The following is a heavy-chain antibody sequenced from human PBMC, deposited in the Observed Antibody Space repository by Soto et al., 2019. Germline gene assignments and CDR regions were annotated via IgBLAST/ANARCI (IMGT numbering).Heavy chain of an antibody. CDR2: IYTSGST. D-gene: IGHD2-2*01. CDR1: GGSISSCY. CDR3: ARWSGYCSSTSCPRYNWFDP. J-gene: IGHJ5*02. V-gene: IGHV4-4*07. Sequence: QVQLQESGPGLVKPSETLSLTCTVSGGSISSCYWSWIRQPAGKGLEWIGRIYTSGSTNYNPSLKSRVTMSVDTSKNQFSLKLSSVTAADTAVYYCARWSGYCSSTSCPRYNWFDPWGQGTLVTVSS.